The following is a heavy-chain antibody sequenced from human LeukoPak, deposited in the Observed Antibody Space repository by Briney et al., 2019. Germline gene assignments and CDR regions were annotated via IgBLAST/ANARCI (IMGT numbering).Heavy chain of an antibody. D-gene: IGHD6-6*01. Sequence: ASVKVSCKASGGTFSSYAISWVRQAPGQGLEWMGWISAYNGNTHYAQNLQGRVTMTTDTSTSTAYMELKSLRSDDTAVYYCARDRRPEYSSSNWFDPWGQGTLVTVSS. CDR3: ARDRRPEYSSSNWFDP. CDR2: ISAYNGNT. CDR1: GGTFSSYA. J-gene: IGHJ5*02. V-gene: IGHV1-18*01.